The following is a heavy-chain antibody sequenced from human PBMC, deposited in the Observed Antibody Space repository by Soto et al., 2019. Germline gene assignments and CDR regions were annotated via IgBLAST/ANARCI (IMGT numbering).Heavy chain of an antibody. Sequence: GGSLRLSCAASDFTFSTYAMTWVRQAPGKGLEWVSSIRGSGGGASYTDSVKGRFTISRDNSKNTLYLQMNSLRAEDTAVYYCGRDPNGDYLGAFDFWGRGTMVTVSS. CDR1: DFTFSTYA. V-gene: IGHV3-23*01. CDR2: IRGSGGGA. D-gene: IGHD4-17*01. J-gene: IGHJ3*01. CDR3: GRDPNGDYLGAFDF.